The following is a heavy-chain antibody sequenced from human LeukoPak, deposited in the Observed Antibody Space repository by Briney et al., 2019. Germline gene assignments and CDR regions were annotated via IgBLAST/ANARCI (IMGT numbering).Heavy chain of an antibody. CDR1: GFTFSDYY. D-gene: IGHD3-9*01. J-gene: IGHJ4*02. Sequence: PGGSLRLSCAASGFTFSDYYMSWIRQAPGKGLEWVSYISSSGSTIYYADSVKGRFTISRDNAKNSLYLQMNSLRAEDTAVYYRARAGSYILTGYPLDYWGQGTLVTVSS. CDR3: ARAGSYILTGYPLDY. V-gene: IGHV3-11*01. CDR2: ISSSGSTI.